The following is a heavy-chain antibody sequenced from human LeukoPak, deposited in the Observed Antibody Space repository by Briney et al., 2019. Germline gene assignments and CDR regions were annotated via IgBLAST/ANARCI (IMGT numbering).Heavy chain of an antibody. J-gene: IGHJ4*02. CDR1: GGSFNGYY. D-gene: IGHD3-3*01. Sequence: PSETLSLNFAVYGGSFNGYYLSWIRQPPRKGLEWIGEINHSGSTNYNPSLKSRVTISVDTSKNQFSLKLSSVTAADTAVYYCARGQAFWSGYYNYWGQGTLVTVSS. V-gene: IGHV4-34*01. CDR2: INHSGST. CDR3: ARGQAFWSGYYNY.